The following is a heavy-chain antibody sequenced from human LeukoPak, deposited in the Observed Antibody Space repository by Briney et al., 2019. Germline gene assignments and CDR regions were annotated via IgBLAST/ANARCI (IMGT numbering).Heavy chain of an antibody. D-gene: IGHD6-19*01. J-gene: IGHJ4*02. CDR3: ASGAGWLIDY. V-gene: IGHV4-61*08. CDR1: GDSVSSGGYF. Sequence: KPSETLSLTCTVSGDSVSSGGYFWGWIRQPPGKGLEWIGYIDNSGSTKYNPSLQSRITMSRDTSKKQFSLKLTSVTAADTAMYYCASGAGWLIDYWGQGTLVSVSS. CDR2: IDNSGST.